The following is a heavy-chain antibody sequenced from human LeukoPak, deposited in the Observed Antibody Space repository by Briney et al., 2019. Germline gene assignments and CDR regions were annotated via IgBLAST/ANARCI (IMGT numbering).Heavy chain of an antibody. J-gene: IGHJ5*02. CDR1: GGTFSSYA. CDR3: AREVKGGYDRLNWFDP. V-gene: IGHV1-69*04. CDR2: IIPIFGIA. D-gene: IGHD5-12*01. Sequence: SVKVSCKAPGGTFSSYAISWVRQAPGQGLEWMGRIIPIFGIANYAQKFQGRVTITADKSTSTAYMELSSLRSEDTAVYYCAREVKGGYDRLNWFDPWGQGTLVTVSS.